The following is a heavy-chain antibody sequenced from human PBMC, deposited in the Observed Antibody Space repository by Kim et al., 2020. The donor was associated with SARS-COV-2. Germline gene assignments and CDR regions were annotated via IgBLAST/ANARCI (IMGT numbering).Heavy chain of an antibody. J-gene: IGHJ6*03. V-gene: IGHV7-4-1*02. CDR3: ARDNSDDFTLYYMDV. D-gene: IGHD3-3*01. CDR2: INTNTGNP. CDR1: GYTFTSYA. Sequence: ASVKVSCKASGYTFTSYAMNWVRQAPGQGLEWMGWINTNTGNPTYAQGFTGRFVFSLDTSVSTAYLQISSLKAEDTAVYYCARDNSDDFTLYYMDVWGKGTTVTGSS.